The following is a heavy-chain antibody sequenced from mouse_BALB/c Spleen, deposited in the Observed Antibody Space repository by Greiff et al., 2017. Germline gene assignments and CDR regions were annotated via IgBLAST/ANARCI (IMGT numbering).Heavy chain of an antibody. CDR2: INPSSGYT. Sequence: QVQLQQSAAELARPGASVKMSCKASGYTFTSYTMHWVKQRPGQGLEWIGYINPSSGYTEYNQKFKDKTTLTADKSSSTAYMQLSSLTSEDSAVYYCARSGYGNIGGSMDYWGQGTSVTVSS. D-gene: IGHD2-10*02. CDR3: ARSGYGNIGGSMDY. CDR1: GYTFTSYT. V-gene: IGHV1-4*02. J-gene: IGHJ4*01.